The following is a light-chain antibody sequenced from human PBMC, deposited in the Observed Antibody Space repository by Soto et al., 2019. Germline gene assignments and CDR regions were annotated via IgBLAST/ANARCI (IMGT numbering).Light chain of an antibody. CDR2: AAS. J-gene: IGKJ5*01. Sequence: ERVLTQSPATLSVSPGERATLSCRASQSVYTNLAWCQQKPGQAPRLLIYAASTRATGIPARFSGSGSGTEFTLTISSLQSEDLAIYYCHQYNDWPITFGQGTRLEIK. CDR3: HQYNDWPIT. CDR1: QSVYTN. V-gene: IGKV3-15*01.